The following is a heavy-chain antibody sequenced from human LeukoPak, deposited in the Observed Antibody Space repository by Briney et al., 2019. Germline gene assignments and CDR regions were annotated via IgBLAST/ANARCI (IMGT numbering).Heavy chain of an antibody. D-gene: IGHD3-3*01. CDR1: GFTVSSNY. V-gene: IGHV3-66*01. Sequence: GGSLRLSCAASGFTVSSNYMSWVRQAPGKGLEWVSVIYSGGSTYYADSVKGRFTISRDNSKNTLYLQMNSLGAEDTAVYYCARGPLRFLTDVWGQGTTVTVSS. J-gene: IGHJ6*02. CDR2: IYSGGST. CDR3: ARGPLRFLTDV.